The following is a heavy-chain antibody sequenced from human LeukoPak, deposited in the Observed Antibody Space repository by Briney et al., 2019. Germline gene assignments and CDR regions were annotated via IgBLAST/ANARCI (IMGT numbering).Heavy chain of an antibody. CDR2: INPDGSTT. CDR3: ARVKYDSSGYYGILDY. J-gene: IGHJ4*02. Sequence: GGSLRLSCAASGFTFSNYALSWVRQAPGKGLEWVSFINPDGSTTNYADSVKGRFTISRDNAKNALYLQMNSLRAEDTAVYYCARVKYDSSGYYGILDYWGQGTLVTVSS. CDR1: GFTFSNYA. D-gene: IGHD3-22*01. V-gene: IGHV3-74*01.